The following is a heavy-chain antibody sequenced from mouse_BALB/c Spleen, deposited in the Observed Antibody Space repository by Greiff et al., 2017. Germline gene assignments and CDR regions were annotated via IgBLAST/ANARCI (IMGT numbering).Heavy chain of an antibody. Sequence: DVQLVESGGGLVKPGGSLKLSCAASGFTFSSYAMSWVRQTPEKRLEWVASISSGGSTYYPDSVKGRFTISRDNARNILYLQMSSLRSEDTAMYYCAREGAYYAMDYWGQGTSVTVSS. CDR2: ISSGGST. J-gene: IGHJ4*01. CDR3: AREGAYYAMDY. V-gene: IGHV5-6-5*01. CDR1: GFTFSSYA.